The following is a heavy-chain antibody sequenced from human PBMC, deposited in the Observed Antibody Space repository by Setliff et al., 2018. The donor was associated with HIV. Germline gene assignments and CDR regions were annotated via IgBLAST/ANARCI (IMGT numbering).Heavy chain of an antibody. CDR1: GFTFSSYV. J-gene: IGHJ6*02. Sequence: GGSLRLSCAASGFTFSSYVMNWVRQAPGKGLEWVSGITDRGDKTYYADSVKGRFTISRDNSNNTLYLQMHGLRADDTAVYYCARKLRPGHGVDVWGQGTTVTVS. CDR3: ARKLRPGHGVDV. CDR2: ITDRGDKT. D-gene: IGHD3-10*01. V-gene: IGHV3-23*01.